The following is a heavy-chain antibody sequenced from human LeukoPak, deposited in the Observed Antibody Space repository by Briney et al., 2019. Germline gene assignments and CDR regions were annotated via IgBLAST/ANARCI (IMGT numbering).Heavy chain of an antibody. CDR1: GGSISSYY. D-gene: IGHD4-17*01. CDR2: IYYSGST. V-gene: IGHV4-59*08. CDR3: ARLPYGDHSEHDDY. J-gene: IGHJ4*02. Sequence: PSETLSLTCTVSGGSISSYYWSWIRQPPGKGLEWIGYIYYSGSTNYNPSLKSRVTISVDTSKNQFSLKLSSVTAADTAVYYCARLPYGDHSEHDDYWGQGTLVTVSS.